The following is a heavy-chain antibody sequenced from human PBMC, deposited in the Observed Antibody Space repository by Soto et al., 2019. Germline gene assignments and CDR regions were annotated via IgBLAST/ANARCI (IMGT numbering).Heavy chain of an antibody. Sequence: SETLSLTCTVSGGSISSGGFYYTWIRQHPGKGLEWIGYIYYSGSTNYNPSLKSRVTISVDTSKNQFSLKLSSVTAADTAVYYCAREDTAMPQVGYYYGMEVWGQGTTVTVSS. CDR2: IYYSGST. CDR1: GGSISSGGFY. V-gene: IGHV4-31*03. CDR3: AREDTAMPQVGYYYGMEV. D-gene: IGHD5-18*01. J-gene: IGHJ6*02.